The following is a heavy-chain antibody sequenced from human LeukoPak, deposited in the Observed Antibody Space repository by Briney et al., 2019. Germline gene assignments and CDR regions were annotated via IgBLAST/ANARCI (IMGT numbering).Heavy chain of an antibody. CDR3: AALWVATAGVDP. CDR1: GFTFSRYE. D-gene: IGHD5-12*01. V-gene: IGHV3-48*03. Sequence: GGSLRLSCAVSGFTFSRYEMHGVRQAPGEGPEWISYISPSGNTVYYADSVKGRFTISRDNAKNSLYLQMNSVRAEDTAVYYCAALWVATAGVDPWGQGTLVTVSS. CDR2: ISPSGNTV. J-gene: IGHJ5*02.